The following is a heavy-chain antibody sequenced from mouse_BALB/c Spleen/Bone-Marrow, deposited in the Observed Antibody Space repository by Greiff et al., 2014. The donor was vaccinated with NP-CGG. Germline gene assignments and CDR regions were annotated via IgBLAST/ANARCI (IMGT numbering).Heavy chain of an antibody. CDR2: IDPYYGTT. CDR1: GHSFTGYN. V-gene: IGHV1-39*01. Sequence: EVQLQQSXPELEKPGASVKISCKASGHSFTGYNMNWVKQSHGKSLEWIGNIDPYYGTTTFNQKFKDKATLTVDKSSSTAYMQLKSLTSEDSAVYYCTRSRAYFRDWFAYWGQGTLVTVSA. CDR3: TRSRAYFRDWFAY. D-gene: IGHD2-14*01. J-gene: IGHJ3*01.